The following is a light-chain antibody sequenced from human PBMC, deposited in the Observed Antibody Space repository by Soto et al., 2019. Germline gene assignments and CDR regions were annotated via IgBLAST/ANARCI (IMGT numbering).Light chain of an antibody. Sequence: EIVMTQSPTTLSVSPGEGATLSCRASQSVSSKLAWYQQKPGQAPRVLIYGASTRATGIPARFSGSGSGTEFTLTISSLQSEDFAVYYCQHYNDWPPTWTFGQGTRVEIK. CDR3: QHYNDWPPTWT. CDR2: GAS. J-gene: IGKJ1*01. V-gene: IGKV3-15*01. CDR1: QSVSSK.